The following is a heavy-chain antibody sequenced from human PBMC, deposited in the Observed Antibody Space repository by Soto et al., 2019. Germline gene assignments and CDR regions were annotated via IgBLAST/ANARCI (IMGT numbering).Heavy chain of an antibody. CDR2: IANDVSDQ. V-gene: IGHV3-30*03. D-gene: IGHD2-2*01. CDR1: GFTFSGYG. CDR3: TRSLGCSSYFVSDH. Sequence: QVQLVESGGGVVQPGRSLRLSCAASGFTFSGYGMQWVRQAPGKGLEWVAVIANDVSDQFYEDSVKGRFIISRDNSKNMLDLEINSLSAEDTSMYYCTRSLGCSSYFVSDHGGQGTLVTVSS. J-gene: IGHJ4*02.